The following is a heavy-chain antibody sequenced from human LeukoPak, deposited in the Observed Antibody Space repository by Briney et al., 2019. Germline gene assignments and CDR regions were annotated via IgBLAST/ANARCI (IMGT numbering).Heavy chain of an antibody. D-gene: IGHD3-22*01. CDR2: INHSGST. Sequence: SETLSLTCAVYGGSFSGYYWSWIRQPPGKGLEWIGEINHSGSTNYNPSLKSRVTISVDTSKNQFSLKLSSVTAADTAVYYCARQDYYDSSLAYWGQGTLVTVSS. J-gene: IGHJ4*02. CDR3: ARQDYYDSSLAY. V-gene: IGHV4-34*01. CDR1: GGSFSGYY.